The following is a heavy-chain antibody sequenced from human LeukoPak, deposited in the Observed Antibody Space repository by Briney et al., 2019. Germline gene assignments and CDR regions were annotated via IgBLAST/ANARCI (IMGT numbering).Heavy chain of an antibody. Sequence: GASVKVSCKASGYTFTSCYMHWVRQAPGQGLEWMGIINPSGGSTSYAQKFQGRVTMTRDTSTSTVYMELSSLRSEVTAVYYCARELTSAVPAAVYWGQGTLVTVSS. CDR3: ARELTSAVPAAVY. J-gene: IGHJ4*02. CDR1: GYTFTSCY. CDR2: INPSGGST. V-gene: IGHV1-46*01. D-gene: IGHD2-2*01.